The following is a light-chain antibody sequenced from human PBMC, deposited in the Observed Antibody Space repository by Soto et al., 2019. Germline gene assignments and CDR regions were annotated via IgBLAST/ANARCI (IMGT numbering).Light chain of an antibody. CDR1: HDISTY. CDR3: QHYNSYSEA. J-gene: IGKJ1*01. V-gene: IGKV1-9*01. Sequence: DIQLAQYTSLLCGAVGESVSRRWRASHDISTYLAWYQQKPGKAPKLMIYEASTLQSGVPSRFSGSGSGTEFTLTISSLQPDDFATHSFQHYNSYSEAFGQGTKVDIK. CDR2: EAS.